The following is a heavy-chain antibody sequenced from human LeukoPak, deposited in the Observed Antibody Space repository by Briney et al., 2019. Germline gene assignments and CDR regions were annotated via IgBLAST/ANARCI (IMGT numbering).Heavy chain of an antibody. Sequence: SGTLSLTCAVSGGSISSSNWWSWVRQPPGKGLEWIGEIYHSGSTNYNPSLKSRVTISVDKSKNQFSLKLSSVTAADTAVYYCARGGMRDALWQGNYFDYWGQGSLVTVSS. CDR1: GGSISSSNW. CDR3: ARGGMRDALWQGNYFDY. J-gene: IGHJ4*02. D-gene: IGHD5-24*01. V-gene: IGHV4-4*02. CDR2: IYHSGST.